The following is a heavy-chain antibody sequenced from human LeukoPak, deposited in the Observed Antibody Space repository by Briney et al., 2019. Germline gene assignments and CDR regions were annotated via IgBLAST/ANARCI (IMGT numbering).Heavy chain of an antibody. D-gene: IGHD3-3*01. Sequence: PGGSLRLSCAASGFTFSSYAMSWLPEAPGKGLVWVSAISGSGGSTYYADSVKGRFTISRDNSKNTLYLQVNSLRAEDTGVYYCAARYYDFWSGYYTDGYYYYMDVWGKGTTVTVSS. CDR3: AARYYDFWSGYYTDGYYYYMDV. CDR2: ISGSGGST. J-gene: IGHJ6*03. CDR1: GFTFSSYA. V-gene: IGHV3-23*01.